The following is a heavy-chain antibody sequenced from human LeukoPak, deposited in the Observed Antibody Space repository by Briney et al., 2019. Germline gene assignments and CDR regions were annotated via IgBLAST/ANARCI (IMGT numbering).Heavy chain of an antibody. V-gene: IGHV1-69*04. CDR1: GGIFTNYA. CDR3: ASDVTVAAVRMAFDV. J-gene: IGHJ3*01. D-gene: IGHD2-15*01. CDR2: IVPILGVA. Sequence: ASVTVSCKASGGIFTNYAFSWVRQAPGQGLEWMGRIVPILGVAIYPQKFQDRVTITADKSTSTAYMEVTSLTSDDTAMYYCASDVTVAAVRMAFDVWGRGTMVTVSS.